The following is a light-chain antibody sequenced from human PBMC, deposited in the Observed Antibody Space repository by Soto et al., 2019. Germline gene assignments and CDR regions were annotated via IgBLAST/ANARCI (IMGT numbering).Light chain of an antibody. J-gene: IGKJ4*01. CDR1: PSVSSSY. V-gene: IGKV3-20*01. CDR2: GAS. Sequence: EIVLTQSPGTLSLSPGERATLSCRASPSVSSSYLAWYQQKPGQAPRLLIYGASSRATGIPDRFSGGGSGTDFTPAISRRDPEDCAVCCWQRYGSSPLTFGGGTKVEIK. CDR3: QRYGSSPLT.